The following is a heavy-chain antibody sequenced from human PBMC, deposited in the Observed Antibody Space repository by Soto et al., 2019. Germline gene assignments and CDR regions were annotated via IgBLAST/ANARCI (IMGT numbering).Heavy chain of an antibody. Sequence: EVQLVESGGGLVQPGRSLRLSCAASGFTFDDYAMHWVRQAPGKGLEWVSGISWNSGSIGYADSVKGRFTISRDNAKNSLYLQMNSLRAADTALYYCAKGDYGDYVDPQCFDSWVQGTLVTVSS. V-gene: IGHV3-9*01. J-gene: IGHJ4*02. CDR1: GFTFDDYA. CDR2: ISWNSGSI. CDR3: AKGDYGDYVDPQCFDS. D-gene: IGHD4-17*01.